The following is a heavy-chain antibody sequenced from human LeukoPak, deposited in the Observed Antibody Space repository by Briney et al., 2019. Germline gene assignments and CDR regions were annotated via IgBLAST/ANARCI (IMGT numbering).Heavy chain of an antibody. CDR3: ASGPDSSGDY. V-gene: IGHV5-51*01. CDR2: IYPGDSDT. D-gene: IGHD3-22*01. Sequence: GESLKISCQVSGYSFTTYWIGWVRQMPGKGLEWMGIIYPGDSDTRYSPSCQGQVAISLHKSISTAYLQWSSLKASDTAMYYCASGPDSSGDYWGQGTLVTVSS. J-gene: IGHJ4*02. CDR1: GYSFTTYW.